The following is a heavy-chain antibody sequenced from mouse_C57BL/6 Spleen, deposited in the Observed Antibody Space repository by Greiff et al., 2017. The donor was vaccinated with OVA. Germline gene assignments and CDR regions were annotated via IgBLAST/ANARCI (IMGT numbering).Heavy chain of an antibody. J-gene: IGHJ3*01. V-gene: IGHV1-20*01. CDR2: INPYNGDT. CDR3: ARMSSFAY. CDR1: GYSFTGYF. Sequence: EVKLQESGPELVKPGDSVKISCKASGYSFTGYFMNWVMQSHGKSLEWIGRINPYNGDTFYNQKFKGKATLTVDKSSSTAHMELRSLTSEDSAVYYCARMSSFAYWGQGTLVTVSA.